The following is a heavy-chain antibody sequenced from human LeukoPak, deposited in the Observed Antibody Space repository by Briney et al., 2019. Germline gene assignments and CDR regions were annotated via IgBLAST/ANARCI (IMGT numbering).Heavy chain of an antibody. V-gene: IGHV4-39*07. CDR3: ARIQDISGYYY. D-gene: IGHD3-22*01. Sequence: SETLSLTCTVSGDSISSCNYYGGWIRQPPGKGLEWIGTIYCGGNTYYNPSLKSRVTISKDTSKNQFSLKLSSVTAADTAVYYCARIQDISGYYYWGQGILVTVSS. CDR2: IYCGGNT. CDR1: GDSISSCNYY. J-gene: IGHJ4*02.